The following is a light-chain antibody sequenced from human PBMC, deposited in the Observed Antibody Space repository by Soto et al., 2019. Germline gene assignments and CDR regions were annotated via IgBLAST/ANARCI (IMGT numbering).Light chain of an antibody. J-gene: IGLJ2*01. Sequence: QSVLTKPPSVSGAPGQRVTISCTGSSSNIGAGYDVQWYQQLPGAAPKLLIFGNSNRPSGVPDRFSGSRSGTSASLAITGLQAEDEANYFCQSYDSSLSVSVIFGGGT. V-gene: IGLV1-40*01. CDR2: GNS. CDR3: QSYDSSLSVSVI. CDR1: SSNIGAGYD.